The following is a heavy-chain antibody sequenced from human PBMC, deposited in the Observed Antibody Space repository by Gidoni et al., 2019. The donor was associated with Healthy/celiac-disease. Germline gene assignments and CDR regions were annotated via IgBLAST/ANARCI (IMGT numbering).Heavy chain of an antibody. J-gene: IGHJ4*02. CDR3: ASNIVPAAIRENGI. V-gene: IGHV3-23*01. CDR2: IIGSGVST. CDR1: GVTFSSYA. D-gene: IGHD2-2*02. Sequence: EVQRLESGGGLVQPGGARRLSWAASGVTFSSYAMSWVRQAPGKGLACVSAIIGSGVSTSSSASVKGRFTLSRDTSKNPLYLQMNSLRADDTAVYYCASNIVPAAIRENGIWGQGTLVTVSS.